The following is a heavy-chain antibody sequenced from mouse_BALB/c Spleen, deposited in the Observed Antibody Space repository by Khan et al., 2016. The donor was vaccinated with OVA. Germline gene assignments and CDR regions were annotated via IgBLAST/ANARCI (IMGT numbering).Heavy chain of an antibody. D-gene: IGHD2-14*01. Sequence: QVQLQQSGPELKKPGETVRISCKASGYTFTTAGMQWVQKMPGKGLKWIGWINTHSGVPKYAEDFKGRFAFSLETSASIGYLQITNLKNEDTATYFCARGRAAFYRNDGGAMDYWGQGTSVTVSS. J-gene: IGHJ4*01. CDR1: GYTFTTAG. CDR2: INTHSGVP. CDR3: ARGRAAFYRNDGGAMDY. V-gene: IGHV9-4*02.